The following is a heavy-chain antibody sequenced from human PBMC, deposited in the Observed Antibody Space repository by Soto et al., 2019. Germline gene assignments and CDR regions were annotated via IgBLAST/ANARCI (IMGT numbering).Heavy chain of an antibody. CDR2: IYYSGST. CDR3: ARDRIGYCGGDCYSGYYYGMDV. J-gene: IGHJ6*02. Sequence: SETLSLTCTVSVGSISSYYWSWIRQPPGKGLEWIGYIYYSGSTNYNPSLKSRVTISVDTSKNQFSLKLSSVTAADTAVYYCARDRIGYCGGDCYSGYYYGMDVWGQGTTVTVSS. V-gene: IGHV4-59*01. D-gene: IGHD2-21*02. CDR1: VGSISSYY.